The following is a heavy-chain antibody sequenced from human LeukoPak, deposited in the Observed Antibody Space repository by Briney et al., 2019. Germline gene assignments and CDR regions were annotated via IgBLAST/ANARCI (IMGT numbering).Heavy chain of an antibody. CDR3: ARTPMATTQDDAFDI. CDR2: IYHSGST. J-gene: IGHJ3*02. Sequence: SQTLSLTCAVSGGSISSGGYSWSWIRQPPGKGLEWIGYIYHSGSTYYNPSLKSRVTISVDRSKNQFSLKLSSVTAADTAVYYCARTPMATTQDDAFDIWGQGTMVTVSS. V-gene: IGHV4-30-2*01. D-gene: IGHD5-24*01. CDR1: GGSISSGGYS.